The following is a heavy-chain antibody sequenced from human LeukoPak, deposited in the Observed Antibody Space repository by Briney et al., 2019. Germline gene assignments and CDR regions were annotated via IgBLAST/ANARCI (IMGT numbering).Heavy chain of an antibody. CDR2: TYYRSKWYN. V-gene: IGHV6-1*01. CDR1: GDSVSNNTTA. D-gene: IGHD5-12*01. J-gene: IGHJ4*02. Sequence: SQTLSLTCAISGDSVSNNTTAWNWIRQSPSRGLEWLGRTYYRSKWYNEYAVSVKSRISINPDTSKNQFYLQLNSVNPEDTAVYFCAKGYSVSFWGQGTLVTVSS. CDR3: AKGYSVSF.